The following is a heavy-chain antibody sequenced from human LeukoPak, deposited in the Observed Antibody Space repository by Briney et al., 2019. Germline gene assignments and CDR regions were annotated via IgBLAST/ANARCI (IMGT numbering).Heavy chain of an antibody. CDR1: GFTFSSYW. CDR2: IVADGRTT. V-gene: IGHV3-74*01. Sequence: GGSLRLSCAASGFTFSSYWMHWVRQAPGKGLVWVSRIVADGRTTTYADSVKGRFTISRDNAKNTLYLQMNSLRAEDTAVYYCARSSLRYFDWLPSSGYFDYWGQGTLVTVSS. CDR3: ARSSLRYFDWLPSSGYFDY. D-gene: IGHD3-9*01. J-gene: IGHJ4*02.